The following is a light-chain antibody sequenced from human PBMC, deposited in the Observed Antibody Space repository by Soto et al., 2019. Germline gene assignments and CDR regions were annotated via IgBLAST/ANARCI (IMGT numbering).Light chain of an antibody. CDR2: EGS. CDR1: SSDVGSYNL. Sequence: QSALTQPASVSGSPGQSITISCTGTSSDVGSYNLVSWYQQHPGKAPKLMIYEGSKRPSGVSNRFSGSKSGNMASLTISGLQAEDEADYYCCSYAGSSTFGVFGGGTKLTVL. J-gene: IGLJ2*01. CDR3: CSYAGSSTFGV. V-gene: IGLV2-23*03.